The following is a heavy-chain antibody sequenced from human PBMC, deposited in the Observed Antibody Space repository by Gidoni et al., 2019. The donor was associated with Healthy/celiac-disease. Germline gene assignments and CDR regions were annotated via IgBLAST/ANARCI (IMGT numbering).Heavy chain of an antibody. D-gene: IGHD2-2*01. Sequence: EVQLLESGGGLVQPGGSLRLSCAASGFTFSSYARSWVRQAPGKGLECVSAISGSGGSTYYADSVKGRFTISRDNSKNTLYLQMNSLRAEDTAVYYCAKAIPDIVVVPATYYYGMDVWGQGTTVTVSS. CDR2: ISGSGGST. CDR3: AKAIPDIVVVPATYYYGMDV. V-gene: IGHV3-23*01. J-gene: IGHJ6*02. CDR1: GFTFSSYA.